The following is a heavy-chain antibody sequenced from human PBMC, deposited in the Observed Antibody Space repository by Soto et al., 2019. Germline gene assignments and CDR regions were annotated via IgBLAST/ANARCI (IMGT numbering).Heavy chain of an antibody. CDR3: ARRKERSGPNYFDV. V-gene: IGHV1-8*01. D-gene: IGHD6-25*01. J-gene: IGHJ4*02. Sequence: ASVKVSCKASGDTFIEYDINWVRQATGQGLEWMGWMNPSNGNAGYAQNFRGRVTMTSNTSITTAYMELSGLRYEDTAVYYCARRKERSGPNYFDVWGQGTLVAVSS. CDR2: MNPSNGNA. CDR1: GDTFIEYD.